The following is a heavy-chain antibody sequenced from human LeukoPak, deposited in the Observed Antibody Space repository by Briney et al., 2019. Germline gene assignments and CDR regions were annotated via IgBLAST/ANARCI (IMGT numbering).Heavy chain of an antibody. J-gene: IGHJ5*02. CDR2: IYYSGST. V-gene: IGHV4-59*01. CDR1: GGSISSYY. D-gene: IGHD2-2*01. CDR3: ARPVRYCSSTSCYNWFDP. Sequence: SETLSLTCTVAGGSISSYYWSWIRQPPGKGLEWIGYIYYSGSTNYNPSLKSRVTISVDTSKNQFSLKLSSVTAADTAVYYCARPVRYCSSTSCYNWFDPWGQGTLVTVSS.